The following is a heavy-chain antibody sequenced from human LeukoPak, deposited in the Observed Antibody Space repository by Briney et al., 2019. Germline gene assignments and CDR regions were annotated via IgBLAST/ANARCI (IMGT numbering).Heavy chain of an antibody. CDR2: INPNSGGT. CDR1: GYTFTSYA. D-gene: IGHD3-10*01. J-gene: IGHJ3*02. V-gene: IGHV1-18*01. CDR3: ARGWELSI. Sequence: ASVKVSCKASGYTFTSYAMNWVRQAPGQGLEWMGWINPNSGGTNYAQKLQDRVTMTTDTSTSTAYMELRSLRSDDTALYYCARGWELSIWGQGTMVTVSS.